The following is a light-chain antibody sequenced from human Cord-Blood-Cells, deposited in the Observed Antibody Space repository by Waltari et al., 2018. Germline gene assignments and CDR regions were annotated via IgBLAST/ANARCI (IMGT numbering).Light chain of an antibody. J-gene: IGLJ3*02. CDR2: DVS. CDR1: SSDVGGYNY. CDR3: CSYAGSYTWV. Sequence: QSALTQPRSVSGSPGQSVTISCTGTSSDVGGYNYVSWYQQHPGKAPKPMIYDVSKRPSGVPDRFSGSKSGNTASLTISGLRAEDEADYYCCSYAGSYTWVFGGGTKLTVL. V-gene: IGLV2-11*01.